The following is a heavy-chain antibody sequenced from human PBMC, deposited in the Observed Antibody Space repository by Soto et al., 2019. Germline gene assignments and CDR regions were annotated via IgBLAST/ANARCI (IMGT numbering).Heavy chain of an antibody. D-gene: IGHD1-1*01. J-gene: IGHJ4*02. CDR3: ARNVEGRTHDY. Sequence: QVQLVESGGGVVQPGRSLRLSCAASGFTFSNYDMHWVRQAPGKGLEWVSVIWHDGTNKYYADSVRGRFTISRDNSKDSVYLQVDSLRAEVTAMYYCARNVEGRTHDYWGQGTLVIVSS. CDR2: IWHDGTNK. V-gene: IGHV3-33*01. CDR1: GFTFSNYD.